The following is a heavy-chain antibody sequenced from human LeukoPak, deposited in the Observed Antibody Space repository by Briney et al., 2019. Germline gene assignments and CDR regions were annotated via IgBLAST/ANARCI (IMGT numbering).Heavy chain of an antibody. Sequence: GGSLRLSCTASGFTFSNYAMTWVRQAPGKGLEWLPVISGSGGSTYHADSVKGRFTISRDNSKNTLFLQMNSLRAEDTAVYYCTKKTSYYDSSGALDYCGQGTLVTVSS. CDR2: ISGSGGST. CDR1: GFTFSNYA. J-gene: IGHJ4*02. V-gene: IGHV3-23*01. CDR3: TKKTSYYDSSGALDY. D-gene: IGHD3-22*01.